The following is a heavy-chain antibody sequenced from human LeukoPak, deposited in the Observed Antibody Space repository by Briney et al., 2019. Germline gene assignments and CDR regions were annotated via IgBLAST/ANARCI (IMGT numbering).Heavy chain of an antibody. Sequence: GGSLRLSCAASGFTFSSYSMNWVRQAPGKGLEWVSSISSSSYIYYADSVKGRFTISRDNAKNSLYLQMNSLRAEDTAVYYCARVPYRDRWGHYWYFDLWGRGTLVTVSS. V-gene: IGHV3-21*04. CDR3: ARVPYRDRWGHYWYFDL. CDR2: ISSSSYI. D-gene: IGHD1-14*01. CDR1: GFTFSSYS. J-gene: IGHJ2*01.